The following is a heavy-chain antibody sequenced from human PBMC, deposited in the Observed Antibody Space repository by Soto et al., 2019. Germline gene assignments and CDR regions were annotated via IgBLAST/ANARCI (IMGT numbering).Heavy chain of an antibody. Sequence: SETLSLTCTVSGGSISSSSYYWCWIRQPPGKGLEWIGSIYYSGSTYYNPSLKSRVTISRDDSKNSLYLQMNSLKTEDTAVYYCAKVSGSTKGYTYDSWGQGALVNVSS. J-gene: IGHJ5*02. CDR1: GGSISSSSYY. D-gene: IGHD5-18*01. CDR2: IYYSGST. CDR3: AKVSGSTKGYTYDS. V-gene: IGHV4-39*07.